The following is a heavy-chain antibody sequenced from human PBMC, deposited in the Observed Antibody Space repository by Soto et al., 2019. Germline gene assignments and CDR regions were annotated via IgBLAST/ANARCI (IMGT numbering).Heavy chain of an antibody. J-gene: IGHJ4*02. CDR3: ARGGPPIDY. CDR2: INAGNGNT. Sequence: QVQLVQSGAEEKKPGASVKVSCKASGYTFSSYAMDWVRQAPGQRLEWMGWINAGNGNTKYSQKFQGRVTITRDTSASTVYMELSSLRSEDTAVYYCARGGPPIDYWGQGTLVTVSS. D-gene: IGHD3-10*01. V-gene: IGHV1-3*05. CDR1: GYTFSSYA.